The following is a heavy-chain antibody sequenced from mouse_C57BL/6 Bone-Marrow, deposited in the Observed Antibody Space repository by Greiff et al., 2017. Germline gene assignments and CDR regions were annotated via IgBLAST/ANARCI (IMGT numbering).Heavy chain of an antibody. D-gene: IGHD2-5*01. CDR3: ARGKDYSNYIDY. CDR1: GYTFTSYW. V-gene: IGHV1-59*01. Sequence: VQLQQPGAELVRPGTSVKLSCKASGYTFTSYWMHWVKQRPGQGLEWIGVIDPSDSYTNYNQKFKGKATLTVDTSSSTAYMQLSSLTSEDSAVYYCARGKDYSNYIDYWGQGTTLTVSS. CDR2: IDPSDSYT. J-gene: IGHJ2*01.